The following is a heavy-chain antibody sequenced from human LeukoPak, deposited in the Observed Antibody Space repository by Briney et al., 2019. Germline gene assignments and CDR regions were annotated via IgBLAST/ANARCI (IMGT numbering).Heavy chain of an antibody. CDR1: GFIFSSYS. CDR3: AREYGGFDY. V-gene: IGHV3-21*01. Sequence: GGSLRLSCAAPGFIFSSYSMNWVRQAPGKGLEWVSSISSSSSYIDYADSVKGRFTISRDNAKNSLYLQMNSLRAEDTAVYYCAREYGGFDYWGQGTLVTVSS. J-gene: IGHJ4*02. D-gene: IGHD4-23*01. CDR2: ISSSSSYI.